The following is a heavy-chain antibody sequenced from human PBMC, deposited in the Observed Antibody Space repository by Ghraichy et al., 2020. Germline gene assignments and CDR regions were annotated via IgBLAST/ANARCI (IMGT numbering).Heavy chain of an antibody. Sequence: GGSLRLSCAASGFMFSAYGMHWVRRPPGKGLEWVAFIQFDGSNIFYAESVKGRFTISRDNSKNTLYLQLNSLRVEDTAIYYCAKLLVGRTNSHYSYGLDVWGQGTTVSVSS. CDR1: GFMFSAYG. CDR3: AKLLVGRTNSHYSYGLDV. D-gene: IGHD1-26*01. V-gene: IGHV3-30*02. J-gene: IGHJ6*02. CDR2: IQFDGSNI.